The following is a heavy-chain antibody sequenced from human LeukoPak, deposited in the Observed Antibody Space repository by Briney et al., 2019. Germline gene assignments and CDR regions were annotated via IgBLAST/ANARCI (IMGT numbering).Heavy chain of an antibody. V-gene: IGHV3-7*01. Sequence: PGGSLRLSCAASGITFSSYMLTWVRQAPRKGLEWVANIKQDGSEKYYVDSVEGRFSISRDNAKNSLYLQMNSLRVEDTAVYYCAVLRGNNYWGQGTLVTVSS. CDR3: AVLRGNNY. D-gene: IGHD3-10*01. J-gene: IGHJ4*02. CDR1: GITFSSYM. CDR2: IKQDGSEK.